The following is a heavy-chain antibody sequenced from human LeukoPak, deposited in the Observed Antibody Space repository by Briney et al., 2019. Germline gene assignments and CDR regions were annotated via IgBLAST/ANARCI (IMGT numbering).Heavy chain of an antibody. CDR2: IGTAGDT. CDR1: GFTFSSYG. V-gene: IGHV3-13*01. J-gene: IGHJ4*02. Sequence: GGSLRLSCAASGFTFSSYGMHWVRQATGKGLEWVSAIGTAGDTYYPGSVKGRFTISRENAKNSLYLQMNSLRAGDTAVYYCARGLRGYSYGVESFDYWGQGTLVTVSS. CDR3: ARGLRGYSYGVESFDY. D-gene: IGHD5-18*01.